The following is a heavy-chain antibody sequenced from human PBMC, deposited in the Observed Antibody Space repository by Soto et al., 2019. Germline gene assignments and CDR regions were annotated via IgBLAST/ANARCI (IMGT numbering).Heavy chain of an antibody. Sequence: GPTLVNPTQTLTLTCTLSGVSLSTSGVGVGWVRQRPGKALEWLGIIYWDDDKRYSPSLKNRLTITKGTSEDQVVLRMANVDPVDTATYYCAHSLVYGGMLYTNYRDKYFFDYWGQGTLVTVSS. CDR3: AHSLVYGGMLYTNYRDKYFFDY. D-gene: IGHD2-8*01. CDR1: GVSLSTSGVG. J-gene: IGHJ4*02. V-gene: IGHV2-5*02. CDR2: IYWDDDK.